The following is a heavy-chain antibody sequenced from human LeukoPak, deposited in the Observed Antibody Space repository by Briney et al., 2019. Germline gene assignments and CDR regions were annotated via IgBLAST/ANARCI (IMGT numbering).Heavy chain of an antibody. CDR3: ARDLGYSSGWWPLDY. D-gene: IGHD6-19*01. Sequence: GGSLRLSCAASGFTFSSYWMSWVRQAPGKGLEWVANIKQDGSAKYYVDSVKGRFTISRDNAKNSLYLQMNSLRAEDTAVYYCARDLGYSSGWWPLDYWDQGTLVTVSS. V-gene: IGHV3-7*01. CDR2: IKQDGSAK. J-gene: IGHJ4*02. CDR1: GFTFSSYW.